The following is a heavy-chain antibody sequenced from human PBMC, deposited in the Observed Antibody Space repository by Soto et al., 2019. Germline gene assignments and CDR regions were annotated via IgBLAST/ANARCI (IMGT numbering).Heavy chain of an antibody. CDR3: VRDAGHRGDY. V-gene: IGHV3-74*03. D-gene: IGHD3-10*01. Sequence: EVQLVESGGGLIQPGGSLRLSCAASGFTFGNYWMHWVRQSPGKGLVWVSSVNGDGSSTTYADSVEGRFTVSRDSAKNTLHLQMNSLIVDDTAVYYCVRDAGHRGDYWGQGTLVIVSS. J-gene: IGHJ4*02. CDR2: VNGDGSST. CDR1: GFTFGNYW.